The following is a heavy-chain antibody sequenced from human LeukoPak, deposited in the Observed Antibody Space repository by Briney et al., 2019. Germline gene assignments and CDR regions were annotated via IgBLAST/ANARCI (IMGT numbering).Heavy chain of an antibody. CDR3: ARLVRGYSYGYPRYFDY. Sequence: GESLKISCKGSGYSFTSYWIGWVRQMPGKGLEWMRIIYPGDSDTRYSPSFQGQVTISADESISTAYLQWSSLKASDTAMYYCARLVRGYSYGYPRYFDYWGQGTLVTVSS. J-gene: IGHJ4*02. V-gene: IGHV5-51*01. CDR2: IYPGDSDT. CDR1: GYSFTSYW. D-gene: IGHD5-18*01.